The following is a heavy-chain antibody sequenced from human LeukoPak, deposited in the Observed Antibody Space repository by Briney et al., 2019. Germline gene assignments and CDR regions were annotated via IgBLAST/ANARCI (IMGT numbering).Heavy chain of an antibody. V-gene: IGHV4-39*07. J-gene: IGHJ3*02. CDR2: IFYSGST. CDR3: AKSNGYGLMDI. D-gene: IGHD3-22*01. Sequence: SETLSLTCTVSGGSISSSSYYWGWIRQPPGKALEWIGNIFYSGSTYYSPSLKSRVTISLDTSRNQFSLKLNSVTAADTAVYYCAKSNGYGLMDIWGQGTMVTVSS. CDR1: GGSISSSSYY.